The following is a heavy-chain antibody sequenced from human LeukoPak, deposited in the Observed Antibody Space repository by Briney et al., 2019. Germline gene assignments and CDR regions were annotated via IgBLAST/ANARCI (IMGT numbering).Heavy chain of an antibody. CDR1: GGSISSSNW. D-gene: IGHD3-16*01. V-gene: IGHV4-4*02. J-gene: IGHJ6*03. CDR3: ARAPFYYMDV. CDR2: IYHSGST. Sequence: SETLSLTCAVSGGSISSSNWWSWVRQPPGKGLEWIGEIYHSGSTNYNPSLKSRVTISVDTSKNQFSLKLSSVTAADTAVYYCARAPFYYMDVWGKGTTITVSS.